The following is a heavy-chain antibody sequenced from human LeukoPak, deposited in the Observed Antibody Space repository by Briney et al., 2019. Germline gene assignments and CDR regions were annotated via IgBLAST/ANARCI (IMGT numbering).Heavy chain of an antibody. CDR1: GVSISSSSFY. CDR2: IYYGGSP. CDR3: ARQTRYYGSGSLCWFDP. D-gene: IGHD3-10*01. V-gene: IGHV4-39*01. Sequence: SETLCLSCTVSGVSISSSSFYWGWIRQPPGQGLEWIVSIYYGGSPYSNPSLRSRVTISVDTSTNQFSLKMSSVTAADTALYSCARQTRYYGSGSLCWFDPWGQGTLVTVSS. J-gene: IGHJ5*02.